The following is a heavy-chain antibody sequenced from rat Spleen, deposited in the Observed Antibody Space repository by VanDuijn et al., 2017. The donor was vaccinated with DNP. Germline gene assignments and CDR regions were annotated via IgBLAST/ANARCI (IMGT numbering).Heavy chain of an antibody. D-gene: IGHD1-9*01. CDR2: ISYSGST. CDR1: GYSITSNY. CDR3: AREEAYYGYNYLDY. V-gene: IGHV3-1*01. Sequence: EVRLQESGPGLVQPSQSLSLTCSVTGYSITSNYWAWIRKFPGNKMEWIGHISYSGSTSYNPSLKSRISITRDTSKNQLFLQLNSVTTEDTATYYCAREEAYYGYNYLDYWGQGVMVTVSS. J-gene: IGHJ2*01.